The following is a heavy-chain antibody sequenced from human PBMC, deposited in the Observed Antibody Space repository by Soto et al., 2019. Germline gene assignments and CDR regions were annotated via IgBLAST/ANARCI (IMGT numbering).Heavy chain of an antibody. V-gene: IGHV3-30*18. D-gene: IGHD4-4*01. CDR2: ISYDGSNK. J-gene: IGHJ6*03. CDR1: GFTFSSYG. CDR3: AKDDSYSNHDYYYYYYMDV. Sequence: VQLVESGGGVVQPGRSLRLSCAASGFTFSSYGMHWVRQAPGKGLEWVAVISYDGSNKYYADSVKGRFTISRDNSKNTLYLQMNSLRAEDTAVYYCAKDDSYSNHDYYYYYYMDVWGKGTTVTVSS.